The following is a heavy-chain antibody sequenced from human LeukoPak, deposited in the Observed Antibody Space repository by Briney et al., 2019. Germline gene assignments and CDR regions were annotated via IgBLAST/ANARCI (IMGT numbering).Heavy chain of an antibody. CDR3: ARPIVLLLYAFDY. J-gene: IGHJ4*02. Sequence: GGSLRLACAASGFTFSSYAMNWVRQAPGKGLEWVSGISGSGSTTDYAESVKGRFTISRDNSKNTLYLQMNSLRAEDTAVYYCARPIVLLLYAFDYWGQGTLVTVSS. CDR1: GFTFSSYA. D-gene: IGHD2-8*01. CDR2: ISGSGSTT. V-gene: IGHV3-23*01.